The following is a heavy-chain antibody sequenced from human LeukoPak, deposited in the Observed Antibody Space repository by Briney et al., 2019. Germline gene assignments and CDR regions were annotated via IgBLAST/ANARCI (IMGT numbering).Heavy chain of an antibody. CDR2: ISSSGSTI. V-gene: IGHV3-11*04. CDR3: ARGNIVGASLFDY. D-gene: IGHD1-26*01. Sequence: AGGSLRLSCAASGFTFSDYYMSWIRQAPGKGLEWVSYISSSGSTIYYADSVKGRFTISRDNAKNSLYLQMNSLRAEDTAVYYCARGNIVGASLFDYWGQGTLVTVSS. CDR1: GFTFSDYY. J-gene: IGHJ4*02.